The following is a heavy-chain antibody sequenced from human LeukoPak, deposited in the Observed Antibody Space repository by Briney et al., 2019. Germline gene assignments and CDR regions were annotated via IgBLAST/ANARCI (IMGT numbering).Heavy chain of an antibody. Sequence: GGSLRLSCAASGFTFSSYSMNWVRQAPGKGLEWVSFISSSSSYIYYADSVKGRFTISRDNAKNSLYLQMNSLRAEDTAVYYCARGFDWLLASYWGQGTLVTVSS. J-gene: IGHJ4*02. V-gene: IGHV3-21*01. D-gene: IGHD3-9*01. CDR2: ISSSSSYI. CDR1: GFTFSSYS. CDR3: ARGFDWLLASY.